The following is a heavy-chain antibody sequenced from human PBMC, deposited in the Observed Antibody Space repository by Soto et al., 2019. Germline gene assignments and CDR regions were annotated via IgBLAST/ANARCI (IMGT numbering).Heavy chain of an antibody. J-gene: IGHJ6*02. V-gene: IGHV3-23*01. D-gene: IGHD1-1*01. CDR1: GFPFNSYT. CDR2: ISNTGVTT. Sequence: GGSLRLSCAASGFPFNSYTMNWVRQAPGKGLEWVSAISNTGVTTFYADSVRGRFTISRDNSKNTLYLQMNSLRAEDTAVYFCAKDKTGVRGGYYYYGVDVCGQGTTVTVSS. CDR3: AKDKTGVRGGYYYYGVDV.